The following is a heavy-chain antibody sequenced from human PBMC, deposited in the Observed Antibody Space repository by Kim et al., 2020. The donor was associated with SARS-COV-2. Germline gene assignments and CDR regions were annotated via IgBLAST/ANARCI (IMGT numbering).Heavy chain of an antibody. V-gene: IGHV1-24*01. D-gene: IGHD3-3*01. CDR3: ATSPSAKTESGY. J-gene: IGHJ4*02. Sequence: IYAQKCQGRVTMTEDTSTDTAYMELRSLRSEDTAVYYCATSPSAKTESGYWGQGTLVTVSS.